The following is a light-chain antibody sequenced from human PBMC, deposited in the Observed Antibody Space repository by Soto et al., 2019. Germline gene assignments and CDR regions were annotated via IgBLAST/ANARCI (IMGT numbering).Light chain of an antibody. CDR3: QQRSSWPPIT. J-gene: IGKJ5*01. V-gene: IGKV3D-20*02. Sequence: EIVLTQSPGTLSLSPVEIATLSCMSSQSVSSSYLAWYPQKPGQAPRLLIYGASSRATGIPDRFSGSGSGTDFTLTIRSLEPEDFAVYFCQQRSSWPPITCGQGTRLEI. CDR1: QSVSSSY. CDR2: GAS.